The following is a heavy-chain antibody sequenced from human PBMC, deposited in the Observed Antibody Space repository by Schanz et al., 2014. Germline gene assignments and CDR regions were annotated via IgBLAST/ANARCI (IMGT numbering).Heavy chain of an antibody. CDR2: IIPILDKT. J-gene: IGHJ4*02. V-gene: IGHV1-69*08. D-gene: IGHD6-13*01. Sequence: QVQPVQSGAEVKKPGSSVKVSCKASGGTFSSSTLTWVRQAPGQGLEWMGRIIPILDKTNYAQKFQGRVTMTADKSTSTVYMEVSGLRSEDTAVYYCARDGEAAAGCDYWGQGTLVTVSS. CDR1: GGTFSSST. CDR3: ARDGEAAAGCDY.